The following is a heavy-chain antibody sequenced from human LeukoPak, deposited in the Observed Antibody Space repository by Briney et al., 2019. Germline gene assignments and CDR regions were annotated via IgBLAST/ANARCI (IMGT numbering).Heavy chain of an antibody. Sequence: GGSLRLSCAASGFTFSSYWMHWVRQAPGKGLVWVSRINSDGSSTSYADSVKGRFTISRDNAKNTLYLHMNSLRAEDTAVYYCAREYGSGYYHVYYFDYWGQGTLVTVSS. V-gene: IGHV3-74*01. J-gene: IGHJ4*02. D-gene: IGHD3-22*01. CDR2: INSDGSST. CDR3: AREYGSGYYHVYYFDY. CDR1: GFTFSSYW.